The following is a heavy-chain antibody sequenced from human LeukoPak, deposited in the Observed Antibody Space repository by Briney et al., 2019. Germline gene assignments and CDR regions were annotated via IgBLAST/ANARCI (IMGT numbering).Heavy chain of an antibody. CDR1: GSSISSSNYY. J-gene: IGHJ4*02. Sequence: SETLSLTCTVSGSSISSSNYYWGWIRQPPGKGLEWIGRMYSSGRTDYNPSLQSRVTMSVDSSKNQFSLKLSSVTAADTAVYYCASRGCRGSSCRLPLIGPFDYWGQGTLVTVSS. V-gene: IGHV4-39*01. CDR3: ASRGCRGSSCRLPLIGPFDY. D-gene: IGHD2-15*01. CDR2: MYSSGRT.